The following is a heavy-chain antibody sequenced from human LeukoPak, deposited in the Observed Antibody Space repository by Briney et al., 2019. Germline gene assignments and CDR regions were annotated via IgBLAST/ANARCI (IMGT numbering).Heavy chain of an antibody. Sequence: GGSLRLYCAASGFTFSSYAMSWVRQAPGKGLEWVSVISGTGAGTYFADSVRGRFTISRDNSKNTLYLHMNSLRAEDTAIYYCARGRFGPDYWGQGTLVTVSS. CDR1: GFTFSSYA. CDR2: ISGTGAGT. V-gene: IGHV3-23*01. CDR3: ARGRFGPDY. J-gene: IGHJ4*02. D-gene: IGHD3-10*01.